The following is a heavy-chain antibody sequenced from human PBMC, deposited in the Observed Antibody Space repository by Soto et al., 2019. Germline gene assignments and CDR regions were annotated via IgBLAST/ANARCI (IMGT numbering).Heavy chain of an antibody. D-gene: IGHD2-21*02. CDR1: GFTFSTYA. CDR2: ISGDGGTT. J-gene: IGHJ2*01. V-gene: IGHV3-64*02. CDR3: ARGDFPHGYLDV. Sequence: VQLVESGEKLVQAGGSLRLSCEASGFTFSTYAMHWVRQAPGKGLEYVSAISGDGGTTYYAVSVKDRFTISRDNSKNTLYLQMDNLRPEDMAVYYCARGDFPHGYLDVWGRGTLVTVSS.